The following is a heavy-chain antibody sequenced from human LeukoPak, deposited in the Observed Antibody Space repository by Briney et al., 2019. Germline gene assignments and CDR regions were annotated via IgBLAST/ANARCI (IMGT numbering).Heavy chain of an antibody. CDR1: GFTFSSYA. CDR2: ISYDGSNK. J-gene: IGHJ4*02. CDR3: AKLGRSYYYDSSGQIDY. D-gene: IGHD3-22*01. V-gene: IGHV3-30-3*02. Sequence: GGSLRLSCAASGFTFSSYAMHWVRQAPGKGLEWVAVISYDGSNKYYADSVKGRFTISRDNSKNTLYLQMNSLRAEDTAVYYCAKLGRSYYYDSSGQIDYWGQGTLVTVSS.